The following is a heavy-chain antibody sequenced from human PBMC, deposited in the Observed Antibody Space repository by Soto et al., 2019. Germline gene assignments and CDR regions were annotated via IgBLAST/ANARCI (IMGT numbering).Heavy chain of an antibody. CDR3: ARDLRITFGGVIVFFAFDI. Sequence: PGGSLRLSCAASGFTFSSYSMNWVRQAPGKGLEWVSSISSSSSYIYYADSVKGRFTISRDNAKNSLYLQMNSLRDEDTAVYYCARDLRITFGGVIVFFAFDIWGQGTMVTVSS. D-gene: IGHD3-16*02. CDR2: ISSSSSYI. CDR1: GFTFSSYS. V-gene: IGHV3-21*01. J-gene: IGHJ3*02.